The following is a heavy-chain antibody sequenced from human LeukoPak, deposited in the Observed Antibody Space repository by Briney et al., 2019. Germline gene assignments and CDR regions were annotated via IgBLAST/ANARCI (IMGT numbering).Heavy chain of an antibody. CDR2: FDPEDGET. V-gene: IGHV1-24*01. CDR3: ATGQSRGDYDFWSGYYINY. CDR1: GYTLTELS. J-gene: IGHJ4*02. D-gene: IGHD3-3*01. Sequence: ASVKVSCKVSGYTLTELSMHWVRQAPGKGLEWMGGFDPEDGETIYAQKFQGRVTMTEDTSTDTAHMELSSLRSEDTAVYYCATGQSRGDYDFWSGYYINYWGQGTLVTVSS.